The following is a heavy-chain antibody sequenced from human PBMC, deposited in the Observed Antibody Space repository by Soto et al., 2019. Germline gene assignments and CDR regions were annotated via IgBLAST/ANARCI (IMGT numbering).Heavy chain of an antibody. CDR1: GGTFSSYA. V-gene: IGHV1-69*13. J-gene: IGHJ6*02. CDR3: ARVLDVRELLRLKIGNNYYYFGMDV. CDR2: IIPIFGTA. Sequence: GASVKVSCKASGGTFSSYAISWVRQAPGQGLEWMGGIIPIFGTANYAQKFQGRVTITADESTSTAYMELSSLRSEDTAVYYCARVLDVRELLRLKIGNNYYYFGMDVWGQGTTVTVSS. D-gene: IGHD1-26*01.